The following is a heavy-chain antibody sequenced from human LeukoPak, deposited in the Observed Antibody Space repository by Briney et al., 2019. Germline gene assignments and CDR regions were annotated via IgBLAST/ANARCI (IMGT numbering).Heavy chain of an antibody. CDR3: ARAPERLGWFDP. V-gene: IGHV1-18*01. CDR1: GYTFTSYG. CDR2: ISAYNGNT. D-gene: IGHD1-1*01. Sequence: GASVKVSCKASGYTFTSYGNSWVRQAPGQGLEWMGWISAYNGNTNYAQKFQGRVTMTTDTSTSTAYMELRSLRSDDTAVYYCARAPERLGWFDPWGQGTLVTVSS. J-gene: IGHJ5*02.